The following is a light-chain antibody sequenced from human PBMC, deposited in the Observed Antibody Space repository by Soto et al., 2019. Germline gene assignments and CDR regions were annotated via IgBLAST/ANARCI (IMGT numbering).Light chain of an antibody. CDR2: GAS. V-gene: IGKV3-20*01. CDR3: QQYYSFPWT. Sequence: IVFTPSPSPLSFSPGKKATLSCRASQSVSINYLAWYQQKPGQAPRLLIYGASSRATGIPDRFSGSGSGTDFTLTISCLQSEDFATYYCQQYYSFPWTFGQGTKVDIK. CDR1: QSVSINY. J-gene: IGKJ1*01.